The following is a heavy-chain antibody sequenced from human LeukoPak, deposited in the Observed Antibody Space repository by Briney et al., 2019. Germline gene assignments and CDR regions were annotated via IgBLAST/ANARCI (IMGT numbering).Heavy chain of an antibody. CDR2: ISYTGNT. V-gene: IGHV4-39*01. Sequence: SSETLSLTCTVSGVFINSNTYSWGWIRQPPGEGLEWIGTISYTGNTYYNSSLKSRLTISVDTSKTQFSLKLSSVTAADTAVYYCASYSSGYSGLVDYWGQGTLVTVSS. CDR1: GVFINSNTYS. D-gene: IGHD3-22*01. J-gene: IGHJ4*02. CDR3: ASYSSGYSGLVDY.